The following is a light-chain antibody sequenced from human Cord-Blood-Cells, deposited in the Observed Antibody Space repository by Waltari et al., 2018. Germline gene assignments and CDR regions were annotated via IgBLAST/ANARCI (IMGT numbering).Light chain of an antibody. V-gene: IGLV3-1*01. CDR2: QDS. Sequence: SYQLTQPPSVSVCPAQTATNPCSGNKLGDKYACWYQQKPGQSPVLVIYQDSKRPSGIPERFSGSNSGNTATLTISGTQAMDEADYYCQAWDSSTAWVFGGGTKLTVL. CDR1: KLGDKY. CDR3: QAWDSSTAWV. J-gene: IGLJ2*01.